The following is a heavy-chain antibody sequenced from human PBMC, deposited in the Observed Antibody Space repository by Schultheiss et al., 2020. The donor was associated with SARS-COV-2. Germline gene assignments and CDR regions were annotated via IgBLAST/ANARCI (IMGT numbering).Heavy chain of an antibody. CDR1: GGSISSGDYY. CDR3: ARVARGRTYYDYVWGSVDY. D-gene: IGHD3-16*01. CDR2: IYYSGST. J-gene: IGHJ4*02. V-gene: IGHV4-30-4*01. Sequence: SQTLSLTCTVSGGSISSGDYYWSWIRQHPGKGLEWIGYIYYSGSTYYNPSLKSRVTISVDTSKNQFSLKLSSVTAADTAVYYCARVARGRTYYDYVWGSVDYWGQGTLVTVSS.